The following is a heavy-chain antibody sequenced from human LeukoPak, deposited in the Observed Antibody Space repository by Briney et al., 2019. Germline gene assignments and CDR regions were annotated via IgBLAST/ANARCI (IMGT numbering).Heavy chain of an antibody. J-gene: IGHJ6*02. CDR1: GFTFSSYA. V-gene: IGHV3-23*01. CDR3: AKCGYSYGNYYYCGMDV. D-gene: IGHD5-18*01. Sequence: GGSLRLSCAASGFTFSSYAMSWVRQAPGKGLEWVSAISGSGGSTYYADSVKGRFTISRDNSKNTLYLQMNSLRAEDTAVYYCAKCGYSYGNYYYCGMDVWGQGTTVTVSS. CDR2: ISGSGGST.